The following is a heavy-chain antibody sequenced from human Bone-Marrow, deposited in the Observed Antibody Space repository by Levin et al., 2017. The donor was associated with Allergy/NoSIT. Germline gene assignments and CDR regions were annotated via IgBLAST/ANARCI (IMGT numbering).Heavy chain of an antibody. J-gene: IGHJ4*02. CDR2: IFQSGTT. Sequence: SETLSLTCAVSGGSISSSNWWSWVRQPPGKGLEWIGEIFQSGTTNYNPSLKSRVTISVDKSKNQFSLNLSSVTAADTAMYYCAREYCSGSSCYYFDYWGQGTLVTVSS. V-gene: IGHV4-4*02. CDR3: AREYCSGSSCYYFDY. CDR1: GGSISSSNW. D-gene: IGHD2-15*01.